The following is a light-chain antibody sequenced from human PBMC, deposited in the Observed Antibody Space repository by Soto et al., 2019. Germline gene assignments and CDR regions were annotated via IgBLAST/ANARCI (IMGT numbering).Light chain of an antibody. CDR3: RSYTTSSTHVV. V-gene: IGLV2-14*01. Sequence: QSVLTQPASVSGSPGQSITISCTGTSSDVGSYNYVSWYQQYPGKAPNLMIYDVSNRPSGVSYRFSGSKSGNTASLTISGLQAEDESDYYCRSYTTSSTHVVFGGGTKVTVL. CDR2: DVS. J-gene: IGLJ2*01. CDR1: SSDVGSYNY.